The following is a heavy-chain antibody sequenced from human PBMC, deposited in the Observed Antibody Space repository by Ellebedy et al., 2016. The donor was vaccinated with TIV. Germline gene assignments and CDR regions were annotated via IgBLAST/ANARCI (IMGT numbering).Heavy chain of an antibody. CDR1: GFSLSTSGVG. J-gene: IGHJ3*02. V-gene: IGHV2-5*01. CDR2: IYWNDDK. CDR3: AHTREVFWSGYYDAFDI. Sequence: SGPTLVXPTQTLTLTCTFSGFSLSTSGVGVGWIRQPPGKALEWLALIYWNDDKRYSPSLKSRLTITKDTSKNQVVLTMTNMDPVDTATYYCAHTREVFWSGYYDAFDIWGQGTMVTVSS. D-gene: IGHD3-3*01.